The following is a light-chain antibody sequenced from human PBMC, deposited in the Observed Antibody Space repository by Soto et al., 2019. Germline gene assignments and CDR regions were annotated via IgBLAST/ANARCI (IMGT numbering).Light chain of an antibody. CDR2: AAS. CDR1: QGISNY. V-gene: IGKV1-27*01. Sequence: DIQMTQSPSSLSASVGDRVTITCRASQGISNYLAWYQQKPGNVPKLLIYAASTLKSGVPSRFGGSGSGTDFTLTISSLQPEDVATYYCQNYNSAFRTFGQGTKVEIK. CDR3: QNYNSAFRT. J-gene: IGKJ1*01.